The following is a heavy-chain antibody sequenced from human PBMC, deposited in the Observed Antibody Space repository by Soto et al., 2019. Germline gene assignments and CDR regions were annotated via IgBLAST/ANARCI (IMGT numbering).Heavy chain of an antibody. CDR2: IIPILGIA. CDR3: ASSPGIVGAHFDY. CDR1: GGTFSSYT. Sequence: SVKVSCKASGGTFSSYTISWVRQAPGQGLEWMGRIIPILGIANYAQKFQGRVTITADKSTSTAYMELSSLRSEDTAVYYCASSPGIVGAHFDYWGQGTLVTVSS. D-gene: IGHD1-26*01. J-gene: IGHJ4*02. V-gene: IGHV1-69*02.